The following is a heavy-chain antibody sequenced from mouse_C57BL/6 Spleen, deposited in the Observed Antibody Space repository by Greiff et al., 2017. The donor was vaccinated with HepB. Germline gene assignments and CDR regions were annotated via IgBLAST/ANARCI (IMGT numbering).Heavy chain of an antibody. J-gene: IGHJ1*03. CDR2: ISDGGSYT. CDR3: ARAGTGWYFDV. D-gene: IGHD4-1*01. CDR1: GFTFSSYA. V-gene: IGHV5-4*01. Sequence: EVQVVESGGGLVKPGGSLKLSCAASGFTFSSYAMSWVRQTPEKRLEWVATISDGGSYTYYPANVKGRFTLSRDKAKNNLYLQMSHLKSEDTAMYYCARAGTGWYFDVWGTGTTVTVSS.